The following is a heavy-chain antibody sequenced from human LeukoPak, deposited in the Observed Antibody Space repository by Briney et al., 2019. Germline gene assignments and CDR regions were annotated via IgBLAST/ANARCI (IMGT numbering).Heavy chain of an antibody. CDR1: GGSFSGYY. CDR3: ARLVAYSNYEGYFDY. V-gene: IGHV4-34*01. J-gene: IGHJ4*02. D-gene: IGHD4-11*01. Sequence: SETLSLTCAVYGGSFSGYYWSWIRQPPGKGLEWIGEINHSGSTNYNPSLKSRVTISVDTSKNQSSLKLSSVTAADTAVYYCARLVAYSNYEGYFDYWGQGTLVTVSS. CDR2: INHSGST.